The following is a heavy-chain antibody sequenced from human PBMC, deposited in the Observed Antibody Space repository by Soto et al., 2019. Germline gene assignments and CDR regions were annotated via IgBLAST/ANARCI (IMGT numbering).Heavy chain of an antibody. V-gene: IGHV3-23*01. CDR1: GFTFSILA. CDR2: IDYTGGTT. D-gene: IGHD6-19*01. Sequence: GGSLRLSCAASGFTFSILAMGWVRQAPGKGLEWVSVIDYTGGTTYYTDSVKGRFIISRDNSKKILYLQMNSLRTEDTAIYYSPKDDTTTSGWYYFDYWGRGALVTVSS. J-gene: IGHJ4*02. CDR3: PKDDTTTSGWYYFDY.